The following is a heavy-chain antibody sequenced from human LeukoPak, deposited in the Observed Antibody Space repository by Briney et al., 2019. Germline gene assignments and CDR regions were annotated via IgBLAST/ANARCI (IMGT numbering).Heavy chain of an antibody. Sequence: GGSLRLSCAASGFTFSNYGMHWVRQAPGKGLEWVAVIAYDGSNEYYAEFVKGRFTISRDNSKNTLYLQMYSLRAEDTAVYYWARAGYSSGGSCYGSDYWGQGTLVSVSS. CDR1: GFTFSNYG. V-gene: IGHV3-30*03. J-gene: IGHJ4*02. CDR2: IAYDGSNE. CDR3: ARAGYSSGGSCYGSDY. D-gene: IGHD2-15*01.